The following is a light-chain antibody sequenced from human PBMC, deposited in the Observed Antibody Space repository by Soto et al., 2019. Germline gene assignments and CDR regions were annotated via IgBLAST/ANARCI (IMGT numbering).Light chain of an antibody. CDR1: SSDVGGYNY. Sequence: SLLTQPASVSGSPGQSVTISCPGISSDVGGYNYVSWYQQLPGKAPKLIIYDVSNRPSGVSNRFSASKSANAASLTISGLQAEDEADYYCSSYTSSSTLYVFGTGTKVTVL. V-gene: IGLV2-14*03. CDR2: DVS. J-gene: IGLJ1*01. CDR3: SSYTSSSTLYV.